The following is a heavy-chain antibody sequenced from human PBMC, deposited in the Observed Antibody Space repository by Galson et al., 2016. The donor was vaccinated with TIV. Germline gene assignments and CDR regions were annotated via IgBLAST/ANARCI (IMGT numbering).Heavy chain of an antibody. CDR2: INPHSGGT. J-gene: IGHJ6*02. CDR3: ARERGRGYCDSTSCYGYYGFDV. D-gene: IGHD2-2*03. Sequence: SVKVSCKASGYTFTHYFVHWVRQAPGQGLEWMGRINPHSGGTDYAPKFQGRVTMTRDTSISIAYMDLSGLKSDDTVVYYCARERGRGYCDSTSCYGYYGFDVWGQGTTVTVSS. V-gene: IGHV1-2*05. CDR1: GYTFTHYF.